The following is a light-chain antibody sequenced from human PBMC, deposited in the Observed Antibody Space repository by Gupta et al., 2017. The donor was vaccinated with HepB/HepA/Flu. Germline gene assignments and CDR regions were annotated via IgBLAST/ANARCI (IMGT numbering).Light chain of an antibody. CDR2: EVS. CDR1: SSDVGSYNL. CDR3: CSYADTSTLYV. Sequence: QSALTQPASVSGSPGQSITISCTGTSSDVGSYNLVSWYQQHPGKAPKLMIYEVSKRPSGISNRVSGSKCGNTASLTISGLQAEDEADYYCCSYADTSTLYVFGTGTKVTVL. J-gene: IGLJ1*01. V-gene: IGLV2-23*02.